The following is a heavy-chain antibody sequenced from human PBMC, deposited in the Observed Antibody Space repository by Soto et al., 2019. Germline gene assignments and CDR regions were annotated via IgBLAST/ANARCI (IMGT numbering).Heavy chain of an antibody. Sequence: GGSLRLSCAASGFTFSTYWMTWVRQAPGKGLEWVANIKQDGSEKYYVDSVKGRFTISRDNAKNSLYLQMNSLRAEDSAIYYCTKGSSGYRPYYFDSWGRGILVTVSS. J-gene: IGHJ4*02. V-gene: IGHV3-7*03. CDR2: IKQDGSEK. CDR1: GFTFSTYW. CDR3: TKGSSGYRPYYFDS. D-gene: IGHD3-22*01.